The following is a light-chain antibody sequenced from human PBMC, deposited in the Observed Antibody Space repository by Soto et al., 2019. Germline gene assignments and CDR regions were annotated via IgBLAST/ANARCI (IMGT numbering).Light chain of an antibody. CDR1: SSNIGAGYD. CDR2: GNS. J-gene: IGLJ2*01. Sequence: QAVVTQPPSVSGAPGQRVTISCTGSSSNIGAGYDVHWYQQLPVTAPKLLIYGNSNRPSGVPDRFSGSKSGTSASLAITGLQAEDEADYYCQSYDSSLSGPVVFGGGTKLTVL. V-gene: IGLV1-40*01. CDR3: QSYDSSLSGPVV.